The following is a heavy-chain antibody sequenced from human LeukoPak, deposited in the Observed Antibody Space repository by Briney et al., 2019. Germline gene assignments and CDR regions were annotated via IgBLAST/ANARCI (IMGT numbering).Heavy chain of an antibody. CDR2: FYYSGST. J-gene: IGHJ4*02. CDR3: ATGSSYPPGELDY. V-gene: IGHV4-59*01. D-gene: IGHD3-22*01. Sequence: SETLSLTCNASGGSITNYYWAWIRQSPGKGLEWIVYFYYSGSTNYNPSLKSRATISMDTSKNQFSLKLRSVTAADTAVFFCATGSSYPPGELDYWGQGSLVTVSS. CDR1: GGSITNYY.